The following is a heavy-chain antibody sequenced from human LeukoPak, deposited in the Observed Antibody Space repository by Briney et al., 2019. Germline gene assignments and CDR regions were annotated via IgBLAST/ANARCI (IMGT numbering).Heavy chain of an antibody. D-gene: IGHD3-22*01. Sequence: GGSLRLSCAASGFTFSSYAMHWVRQAPGKGLEWAAVISYDGSNKYYADSVKGRFTISRDNSKNTLYLQMNSLRAEDTAVYYCARDADSSGYSDYWGQGTLVTVSS. V-gene: IGHV3-30-3*01. J-gene: IGHJ4*02. CDR1: GFTFSSYA. CDR3: ARDADSSGYSDY. CDR2: ISYDGSNK.